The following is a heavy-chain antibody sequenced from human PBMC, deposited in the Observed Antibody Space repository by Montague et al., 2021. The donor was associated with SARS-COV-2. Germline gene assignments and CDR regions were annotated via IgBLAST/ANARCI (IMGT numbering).Heavy chain of an antibody. CDR1: GFNFSSYG. V-gene: IGHV3-33*01. CDR3: AGEGKGYCSTTSCQTAFDI. J-gene: IGHJ3*02. CDR2: IWYDGSNK. D-gene: IGHD2-2*01. Sequence: SRSLSCAASGFNFSSYGMHWVRQAPGKGLEWVAVIWYDGSNKYYSDSVKGRFTISRDNSKNTLYLQMNSLRAEDTAVYYCAGEGKGYCSTTSCQTAFDIWGQGTMVTVSS.